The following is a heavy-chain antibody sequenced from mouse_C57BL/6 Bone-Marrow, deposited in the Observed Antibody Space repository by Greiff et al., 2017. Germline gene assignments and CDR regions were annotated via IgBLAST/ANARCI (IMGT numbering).Heavy chain of an antibody. CDR3: ARSYTTGYFDV. D-gene: IGHD1-1*01. J-gene: IGHJ1*03. Sequence: QVQPQQSGPGLVQPSQSLSITCTVSGFSLTSYGVHWVRQSPGKGLEWLGVIWSGGSTDYNAAFISRLSISKDNSKSQVFFKMNSLQADDTAIYYCARSYTTGYFDVWGTGTTVTVSS. CDR2: IWSGGST. V-gene: IGHV2-2*01. CDR1: GFSLTSYG.